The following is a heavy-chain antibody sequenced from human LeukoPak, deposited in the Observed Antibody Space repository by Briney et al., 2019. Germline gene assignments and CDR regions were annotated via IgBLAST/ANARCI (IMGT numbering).Heavy chain of an antibody. CDR2: ISYDGSNK. J-gene: IGHJ4*02. V-gene: IGHV3-30-3*01. CDR3: ARPTYYYGSGSFPETDY. Sequence: PGGSLRLSCAASGFTFSSYAMHWVRQAPGKGLEWVAVISYDGSNKYHADSVKGRFTISRDNSKNTLYLQMNSLRAEDTAVYYCARPTYYYGSGSFPETDYWGQGALVTVSS. CDR1: GFTFSSYA. D-gene: IGHD3-10*01.